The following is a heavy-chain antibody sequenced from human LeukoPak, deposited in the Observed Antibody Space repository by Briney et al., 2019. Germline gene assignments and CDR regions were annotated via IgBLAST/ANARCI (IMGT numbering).Heavy chain of an antibody. D-gene: IGHD1-26*01. CDR2: IYYSGSA. CDR3: ARQGGSPDWFDP. Sequence: SETLSLTCTVSGGAIISSAYYWGWVRQPPGKGLEWIGSIYYSGSAYYNPSLKSRVTIPVHTSKNQFSLNLTSVTATDTAVYYCARQGGSPDWFDPWGQGTLVIVSS. V-gene: IGHV4-39*01. J-gene: IGHJ5*02. CDR1: GGAIISSAYY.